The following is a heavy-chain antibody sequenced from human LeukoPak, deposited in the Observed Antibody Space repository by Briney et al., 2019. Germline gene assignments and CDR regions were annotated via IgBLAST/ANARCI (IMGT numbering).Heavy chain of an antibody. J-gene: IGHJ6*01. CDR2: ISYDGSNK. D-gene: IGHD3-9*01. V-gene: IGHV3-30-3*01. CDR1: GFTFSSYA. Sequence: GGSLRLSCAASGFTFSSYAMHWVRQAPGKGLEWVAVISYDGSNKYYADSVKGRFTISRDNSKNTLYLQMNSLRAEDTAVYYCASIPSAVTLLTGGGNGMDVWGQGTTVTVSS. CDR3: ASIPSAVTLLTGGGNGMDV.